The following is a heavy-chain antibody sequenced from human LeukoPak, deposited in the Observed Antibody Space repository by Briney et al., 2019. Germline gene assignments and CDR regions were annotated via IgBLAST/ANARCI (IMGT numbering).Heavy chain of an antibody. J-gene: IGHJ3*02. CDR1: GGTFSSYA. D-gene: IGHD3-22*01. CDR3: ARGADSSGFDHHDDAFDI. V-gene: IGHV1-69*13. CDR2: IIPIFGTA. Sequence: PKASVKVSCKASGGTFSSYAISWVRQAPGQGLEWMGGIIPIFGTANYAQKFQGRVTITADESTSTAYMELSSLRSEDTAVYYCARGADSSGFDHHDDAFDIWGQGTMVTVSS.